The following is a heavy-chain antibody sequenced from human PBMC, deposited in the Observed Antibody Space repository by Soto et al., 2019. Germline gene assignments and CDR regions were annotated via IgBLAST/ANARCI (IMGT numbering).Heavy chain of an antibody. D-gene: IGHD6-19*01. V-gene: IGHV4-59*01. CDR2: LYYSGST. CDR1: GGSISSYY. Sequence: QVQLQESGPGLVKPSETLSLTCTVSGGSISSYYWSWIRQPPGKGLEWIGYLYYSGSTNYNPSLKRRVTISVDTSKNQCSLKLSSVTAADTAVYYCARESNGGIAVAGYFDYWGQGTLVTVSS. J-gene: IGHJ4*02. CDR3: ARESNGGIAVAGYFDY.